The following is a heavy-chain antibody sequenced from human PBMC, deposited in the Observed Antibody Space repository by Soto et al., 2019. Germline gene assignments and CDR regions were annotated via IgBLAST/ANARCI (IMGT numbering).Heavy chain of an antibody. CDR2: ISYDGSNK. V-gene: IGHV3-30-3*01. CDR3: AREIERLLGY. J-gene: IGHJ4*02. D-gene: IGHD3-3*01. Sequence: QVHLVESGGGVVQPGRSLRLSCAASEFTFSSYAMHWVRQAPGKGLEWVAVISYDGSNKYYADSVKGRFTISRDNSKNTLYLQTNSLRAEDAAVYYCAREIERLLGYWGQGTLVTVSS. CDR1: EFTFSSYA.